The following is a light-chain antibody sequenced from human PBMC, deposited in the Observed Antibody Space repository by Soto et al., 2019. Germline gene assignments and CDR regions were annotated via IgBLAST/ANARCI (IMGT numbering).Light chain of an antibody. CDR1: QSISSW. J-gene: IGKJ1*01. CDR2: DAS. CDR3: QHYNSYSEA. V-gene: IGKV1-5*01. Sequence: DVQTTQSPSSLSSSVGDRFTISCGASQSISSWLAWYQQKPGKAPKLLIYDASSLQSGVPSRFSGSGSGTEFTLTISSLQPDDFATYYCQHYNSYSEAFGQGTKVDIK.